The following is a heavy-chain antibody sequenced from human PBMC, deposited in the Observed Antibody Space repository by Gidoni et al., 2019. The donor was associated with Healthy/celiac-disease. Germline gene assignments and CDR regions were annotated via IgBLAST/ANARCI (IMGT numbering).Heavy chain of an antibody. CDR2: IIPIFGTA. Sequence: QVQLVQSGAEVKKPGSSVKVSCKASGGTFSSYAISWVRQAPGQGLEWMGGIIPIFGTANYAQKFQGRVTITADESTSTAYMELSSLRSEDTAVYYCARVGTAVAGTVRYYGMDVWGQGTTVTVSS. D-gene: IGHD6-19*01. CDR1: GGTFSSYA. V-gene: IGHV1-69*01. CDR3: ARVGTAVAGTVRYYGMDV. J-gene: IGHJ6*02.